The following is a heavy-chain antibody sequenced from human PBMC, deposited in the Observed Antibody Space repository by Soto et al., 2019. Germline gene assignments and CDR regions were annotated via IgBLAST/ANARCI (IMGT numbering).Heavy chain of an antibody. CDR1: GGSISSSSYY. CDR2: IYYSGST. CDR3: ARHQVSGGYDSVCWFDP. Sequence: SETLSLTCTVSGGSISSSSYYWGWIRQPPGKGLEWIGSIYYSGSTYYNPALKSRVTISVDTSKNQFSLKLSSVTAADTAVYYCARHQVSGGYDSVCWFDPWGQGTLVTVSS. J-gene: IGHJ5*02. D-gene: IGHD5-12*01. V-gene: IGHV4-39*01.